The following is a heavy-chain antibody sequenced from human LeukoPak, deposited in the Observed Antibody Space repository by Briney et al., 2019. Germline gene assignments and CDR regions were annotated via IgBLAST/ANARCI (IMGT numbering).Heavy chain of an antibody. J-gene: IGHJ4*02. Sequence: GGSLRLSCAASGFTFSHFWMSWVRQAPGKGLEWVAYIKKTGSETYYVDSVKGRFTITRDNTRNSLFLQMYSLRAEDTAVYFCASRLRIAAAGSGNNYWGQGTLVTVSS. CDR2: IKKTGSET. CDR1: GFTFSHFW. V-gene: IGHV3-7*01. D-gene: IGHD6-13*01. CDR3: ASRLRIAAAGSGNNY.